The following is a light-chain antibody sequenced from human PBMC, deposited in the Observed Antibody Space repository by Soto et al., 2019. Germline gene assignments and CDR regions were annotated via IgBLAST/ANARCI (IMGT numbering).Light chain of an antibody. J-gene: IGKJ2*01. CDR3: QQYGGSRPVT. CDR2: GAS. V-gene: IGKV3-20*01. CDR1: QSVSSSY. Sequence: EIVLTQSPGTLSLSPGGRATLSCRASQSVSSSYLAWYQQKPGLAPRLLIYGASSRATGIPDRFSGSGSGADFPLTIRRLEPEDVAVYYWQQYGGSRPVTFGQGTKLEIK.